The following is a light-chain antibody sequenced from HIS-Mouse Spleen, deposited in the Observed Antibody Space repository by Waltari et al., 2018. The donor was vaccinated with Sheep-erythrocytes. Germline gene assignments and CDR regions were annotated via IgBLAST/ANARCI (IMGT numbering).Light chain of an antibody. J-gene: IGLJ3*02. CDR1: SSDIGSSHL. V-gene: IGLV2-23*01. CDR3: CSYAGSSTPWV. CDR2: EGS. Sequence: QSALTQPASVSGSPGQSITISCTGTSSDIGSSHLFSRYPQHPGQAPKLMIYEGSKRPSGVSNRFSGSKSGNTASLTISGLQAEDEADYYCCSYAGSSTPWVFGGGTKLTVL.